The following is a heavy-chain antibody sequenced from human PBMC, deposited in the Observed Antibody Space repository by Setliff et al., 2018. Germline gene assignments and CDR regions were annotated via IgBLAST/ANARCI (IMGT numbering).Heavy chain of an antibody. CDR1: GESFSNNY. J-gene: IGHJ3*02. CDR3: ARDDSSGYHDAFDI. V-gene: IGHV4-34*01. CDR2: SNHGGST. Sequence: SETLSLTCSVYGESFSNNYWSWIRQTPGKGLEWIGESNHGGSTSYHPSLKSRLTMSVDTSKNYFSLDVSSVTAADTAVYYCARDDSSGYHDAFDIWGQGTMVTVS. D-gene: IGHD3-22*01.